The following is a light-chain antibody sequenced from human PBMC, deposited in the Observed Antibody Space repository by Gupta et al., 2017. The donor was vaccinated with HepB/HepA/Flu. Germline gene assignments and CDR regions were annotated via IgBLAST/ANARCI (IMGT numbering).Light chain of an antibody. CDR1: QDITNE. CDR2: AGS. Sequence: AIQLTPSPSSLSASVGDRVTVTCRASQDITNEVGWYQQKPGKTPKLLSYAGSFLQSGVPSRFAGRGSGTKCTLTINGLEPEDFATEDCLQDYTEPRNFGQGTKLEIK. CDR3: LQDYTEPRN. V-gene: IGKV1-6*01. J-gene: IGKJ2*01.